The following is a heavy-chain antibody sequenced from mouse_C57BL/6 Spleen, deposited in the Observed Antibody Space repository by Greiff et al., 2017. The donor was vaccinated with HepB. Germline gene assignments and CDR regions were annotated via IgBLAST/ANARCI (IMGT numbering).Heavy chain of an antibody. Sequence: EVKLVESGGGLVKPGGSLKLSCAASGFTFSDYGMHWVRQAPEKGLEWVAYISSGRSTIYYADTVKGRFAITRDNAKNTLFLQMTSLRSEDTAMYYCARGEAGTFAYWGQGTLVTVSA. D-gene: IGHD4-1*01. J-gene: IGHJ3*01. CDR1: GFTFSDYG. V-gene: IGHV5-17*01. CDR2: ISSGRSTI. CDR3: ARGEAGTFAY.